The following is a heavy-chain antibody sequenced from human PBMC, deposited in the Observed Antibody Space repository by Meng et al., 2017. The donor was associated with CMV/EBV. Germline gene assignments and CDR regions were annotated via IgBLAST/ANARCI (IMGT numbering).Heavy chain of an antibody. J-gene: IGHJ5*02. CDR1: GYSISSGYY. V-gene: IGHV4-38-2*02. CDR3: ARSITIFGLVMGFDP. D-gene: IGHD3-3*01. Sequence: SETLSLTCTVSGYSISSGYYWGWIRQPPGKGLEWIGSIYHSGSTYYNPSLKSRVTISVDTSKNQFSLKLSSVTAADTAVYYCARSITIFGLVMGFDPWGQGTLVTVSS. CDR2: IYHSGST.